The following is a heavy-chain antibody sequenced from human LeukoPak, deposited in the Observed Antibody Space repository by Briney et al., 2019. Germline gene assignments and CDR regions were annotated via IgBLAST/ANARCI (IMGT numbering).Heavy chain of an antibody. CDR3: ARGTVAGTDY. V-gene: IGHV4-34*01. CDR1: GGSFSGYY. CDR2: INHNGST. D-gene: IGHD6-19*01. J-gene: IGHJ4*02. Sequence: SETLSLTCAVYGGSFSGYYWSWIRQPPGKGLEWIGEINHNGSTNYNPSLKSRVTISVDTSKNQFSLKLSSVTAADTAVYYCARGTVAGTDYWGQGTLVTVSS.